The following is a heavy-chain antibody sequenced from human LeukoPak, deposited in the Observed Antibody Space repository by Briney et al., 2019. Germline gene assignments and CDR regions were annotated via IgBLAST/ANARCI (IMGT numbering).Heavy chain of an antibody. CDR1: GGSFSGYY. CDR2: INHSGST. D-gene: IGHD6-19*01. Sequence: SETLSLTCAVYGGSFSGYYWSWIRQPPGKGLEWIGEINHSGSTNYNPSLKSRVTMSVDTSMNQFSLKLSSVTAADTAVYYCARGPTAVAGWKYFDLWGRGTLVTVSS. J-gene: IGHJ2*01. V-gene: IGHV4-34*01. CDR3: ARGPTAVAGWKYFDL.